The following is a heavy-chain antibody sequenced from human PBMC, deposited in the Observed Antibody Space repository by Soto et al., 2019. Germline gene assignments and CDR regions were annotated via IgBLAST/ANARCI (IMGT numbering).Heavy chain of an antibody. J-gene: IGHJ4*02. Sequence: GGSLRRSCAASGFTFSDYYMSWIRQAPGKGLEWVSYISSSGSTIYYADSVKGRFTISRDNAKNSLYLQMNSLRAEDTAVYYCARDKSSELDFDYWGQGTLVTVSS. D-gene: IGHD1-26*01. CDR3: ARDKSSELDFDY. CDR1: GFTFSDYY. CDR2: ISSSGSTI. V-gene: IGHV3-11*01.